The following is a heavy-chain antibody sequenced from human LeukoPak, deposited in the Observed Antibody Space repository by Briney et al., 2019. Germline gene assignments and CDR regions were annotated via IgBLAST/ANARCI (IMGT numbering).Heavy chain of an antibody. CDR2: INWKGASA. CDR1: GFTFDHYG. CDR3: ARNYGGYDGTDF. J-gene: IGHJ4*02. D-gene: IGHD5-12*01. Sequence: PGGSLRLSCAASGFTFDHYGMSWVRQAPGKGLEWVSGINWKGASAGYADSVKGRFTISRDSAKNSLYLQMNSLRGEDTALYYCARNYGGYDGTDFWGQGTLVTVSS. V-gene: IGHV3-20*04.